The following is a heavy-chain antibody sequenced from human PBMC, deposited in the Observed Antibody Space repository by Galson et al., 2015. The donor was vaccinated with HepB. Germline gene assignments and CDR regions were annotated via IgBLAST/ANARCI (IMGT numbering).Heavy chain of an antibody. D-gene: IGHD2-15*01. Sequence: SLRLSCAASGFTVSSNYMSWVRQAPGKGLEWVSVIYSGGSTYYADSVKGRFTISRDNSKNTLYLQMNSLRAEDTAVYYCATGYCSGGSCYKGFQFDYWGQGTLVTVSS. J-gene: IGHJ4*02. CDR2: IYSGGST. V-gene: IGHV3-53*01. CDR1: GFTVSSNY. CDR3: ATGYCSGGSCYKGFQFDY.